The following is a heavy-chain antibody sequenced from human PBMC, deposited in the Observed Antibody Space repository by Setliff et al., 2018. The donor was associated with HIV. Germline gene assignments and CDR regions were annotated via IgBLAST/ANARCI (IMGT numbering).Heavy chain of an antibody. CDR2: IYYTGST. V-gene: IGHV4-30-4*08. CDR3: AREGNYIWGNYHYTLGY. D-gene: IGHD3-16*02. CDR1: GDSITSGGYS. J-gene: IGHJ4*02. Sequence: PSETLSLTCTVSGDSITSGGYSWTWIRQPPGKALEWVGYIYYTGSTYYNPSLKSRVTISLDTSKNQFSLKLSSVTAADTAVYYCAREGNYIWGNYHYTLGYWGQGTLVTV.